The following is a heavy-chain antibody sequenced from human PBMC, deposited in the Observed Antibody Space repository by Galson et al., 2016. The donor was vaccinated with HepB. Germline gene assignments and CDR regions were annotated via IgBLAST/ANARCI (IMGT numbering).Heavy chain of an antibody. CDR2: LGSGT. Sequence: SLRLSCAASGFTFSKYAMTWVRQAPGKGLEWVSSLGSGTYYADSVKGRFTISRDNSRNTLHLQMNSLGAGDTAVYYCVRDKISSRVGEGDFFDYWGQGTVVTVSS. CDR1: GFTFSKYA. D-gene: IGHD2-2*01. J-gene: IGHJ4*02. V-gene: IGHV3-23*01. CDR3: VRDKISSRVGEGDFFDY.